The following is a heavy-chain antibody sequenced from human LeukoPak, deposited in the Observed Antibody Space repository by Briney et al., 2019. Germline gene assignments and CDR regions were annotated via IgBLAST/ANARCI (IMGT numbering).Heavy chain of an antibody. CDR3: RRFYSNFGDY. D-gene: IGHD4-11*01. V-gene: IGHV1-18*01. J-gene: IGHJ4*02. CDR1: NYSFINYG. CDR2: VSAYNGKT. Sequence: ASVKVSCKASNYSFINYGIGWVRQAPGQGVEWMGWVSAYNGKTSYAEQFRGRVTMTADTSTATGYMELTGLTSDDTAVYYCRRFYSNFGDYWGQGTRVAVSS.